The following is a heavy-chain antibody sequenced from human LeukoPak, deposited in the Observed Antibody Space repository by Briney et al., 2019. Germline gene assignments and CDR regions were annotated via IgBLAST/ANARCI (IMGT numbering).Heavy chain of an antibody. CDR3: AKALESRYYYDSSGYDY. J-gene: IGHJ4*02. Sequence: GRSLRLSCAASGFTFDDYAMHWFRQAPGKGLEWVSGISWNSGSIGYADSVKGRFTISRDNAKNSLYLQMNSLRAEDMALYYCAKALESRYYYDSSGYDYWAQGTLVTVSS. D-gene: IGHD3-22*01. CDR1: GFTFDDYA. CDR2: ISWNSGSI. V-gene: IGHV3-9*03.